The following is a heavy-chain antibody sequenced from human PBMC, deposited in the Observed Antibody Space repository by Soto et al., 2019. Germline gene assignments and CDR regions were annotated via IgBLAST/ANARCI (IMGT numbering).Heavy chain of an antibody. Sequence: QAHLAQSGAEVKKPGSSVTVSCKASGGTFNSYGISWVRQAPGQGLDWMGVIIPLSGTVNYAQKFQGRVSITADNSTSTAYMDLNSLRSDDTAVYYCASVRVIRGVIPSHFGLWGQGTQVTVAS. V-gene: IGHV1-69*06. CDR1: GGTFNSYG. CDR3: ASVRVIRGVIPSHFGL. D-gene: IGHD3-10*01. CDR2: IIPLSGTV. J-gene: IGHJ4*02.